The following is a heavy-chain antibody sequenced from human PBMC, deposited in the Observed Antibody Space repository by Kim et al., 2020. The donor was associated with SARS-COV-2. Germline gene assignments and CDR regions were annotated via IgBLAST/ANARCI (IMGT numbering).Heavy chain of an antibody. J-gene: IGHJ4*02. D-gene: IGHD3-10*01. CDR3: VKDLGELGDY. V-gene: IGHV3-64D*06. CDR2: ISNNGRST. CDR1: GFFFSSYT. Sequence: GGSLRLSCSASGFFFSSYTMHWVRQAPGKGLEYVSAISNNGRSTYFADSVKGRFTIFRDNSKNTLYLQMSSLRPEDTAVYYCVKDLGELGDYWGQGTLVT.